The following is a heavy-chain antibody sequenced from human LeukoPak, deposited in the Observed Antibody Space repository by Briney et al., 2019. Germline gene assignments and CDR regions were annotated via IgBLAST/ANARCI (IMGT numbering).Heavy chain of an antibody. CDR1: GFTFSSYA. CDR3: AKGYDILTGYPYYYYGMDV. V-gene: IGHV3-23*01. J-gene: IGHJ6*02. CDR2: ISGSGGST. D-gene: IGHD3-9*01. Sequence: GGSLRLSCAASGFTFSSYAMSWVRQAPGKGLEWASAISGSGGSTYYADSVKGRFTISRDNSKNTLYLQMNSLRAEDTAVYYCAKGYDILTGYPYYYYGMDVWGQGTTVTVSS.